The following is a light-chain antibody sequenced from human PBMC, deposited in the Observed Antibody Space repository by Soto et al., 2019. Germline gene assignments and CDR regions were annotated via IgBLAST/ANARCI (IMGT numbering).Light chain of an antibody. CDR3: QQRSHWPLIT. CDR2: DAS. CDR1: QSVKTF. Sequence: EIVLTQSPATLSLSPGERATLSCRASQSVKTFLLWYQHRPGQAPRVLIYDASHRATGIPARFRGSGSGTDFTLTISSLEPEDAGIYYCQQRSHWPLITFGQGTRLEV. V-gene: IGKV3-11*01. J-gene: IGKJ5*01.